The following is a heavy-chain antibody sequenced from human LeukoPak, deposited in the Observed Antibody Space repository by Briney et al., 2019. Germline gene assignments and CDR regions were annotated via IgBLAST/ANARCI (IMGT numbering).Heavy chain of an antibody. CDR3: ARATASGSGRAYDH. Sequence: SETLSLTCAVYGESMIGHYWTWIRQPPGKRLEWIGENHHSGGTNSNPSLKNRVTMSIDMSKNQFSLKLNSVTAADTAVYYCARATASGSGRAYDHWAQGNLVPVSS. D-gene: IGHD3-10*01. J-gene: IGHJ4*02. CDR2: NHHSGGT. V-gene: IGHV4-34*01. CDR1: GESMIGHY.